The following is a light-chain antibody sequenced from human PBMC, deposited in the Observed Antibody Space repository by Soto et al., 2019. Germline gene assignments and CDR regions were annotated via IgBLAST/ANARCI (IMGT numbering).Light chain of an antibody. V-gene: IGLV2-14*01. CDR2: EVS. CDR3: SSYTGSNIV. Sequence: QSALTQPASVSGSPGQSITISCTGTISDVGGYNYVSWYQQHPGKAPKFMIYEVSNRPSGVSSRFSGSKSGNTASLTISGLQAEDEAKYYCSSYTGSNIVFGGGTQLTVL. CDR1: ISDVGGYNY. J-gene: IGLJ2*01.